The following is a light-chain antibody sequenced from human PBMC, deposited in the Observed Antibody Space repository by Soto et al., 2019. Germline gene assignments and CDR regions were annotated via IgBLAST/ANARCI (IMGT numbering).Light chain of an antibody. Sequence: QSALTQPASVSGSPGQSITISCTGTSSDVGGYNYVSWYQQHPGKAPKLMIYEVSKRPSGVPDRFSGSKSGNTASLTVSGLQAEDEADYYCNSYAGSNNWVFGGGTQLT. CDR1: SSDVGGYNY. J-gene: IGLJ7*01. CDR2: EVS. V-gene: IGLV2-8*01. CDR3: NSYAGSNNWV.